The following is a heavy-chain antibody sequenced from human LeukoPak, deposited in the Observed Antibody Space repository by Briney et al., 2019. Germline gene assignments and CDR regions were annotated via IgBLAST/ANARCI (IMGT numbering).Heavy chain of an antibody. CDR1: GFTFSGRWM. D-gene: IGHD6-13*01. CDR2: IYYSGST. V-gene: IGHV4-39*01. CDR3: ARHAGGIAAAGTRPFDY. Sequence: GSLRLSCAASGFTFSGRWMSWVRQPPGKGLEWIGSIYYSGSTYYNPSLKSRVTMSVDTSKNQFSLKLSSVTAADTAVYYCARHAGGIAAAGTRPFDYWGQGTLVTVSS. J-gene: IGHJ4*02.